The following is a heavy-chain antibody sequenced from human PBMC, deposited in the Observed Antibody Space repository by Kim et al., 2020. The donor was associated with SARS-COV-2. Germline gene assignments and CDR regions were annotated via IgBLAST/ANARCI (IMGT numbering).Heavy chain of an antibody. CDR2: ISSSSSYI. CDR3: ARDLAVAGLKNPNPFDY. D-gene: IGHD6-19*01. CDR1: GFTFSSYS. J-gene: IGHJ4*02. V-gene: IGHV3-21*01. Sequence: GGSLRLSCAASGFTFSSYSMNWVRQAPGKGLEWVSSISSSSSYIYYADSVKGRFTISRDNAKNSLYLQMNSLRAEDTAVYYCARDLAVAGLKNPNPFDYWGQVTLVTVSS.